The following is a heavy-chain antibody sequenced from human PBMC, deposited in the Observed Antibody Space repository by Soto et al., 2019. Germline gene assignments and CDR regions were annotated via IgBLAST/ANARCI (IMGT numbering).Heavy chain of an antibody. V-gene: IGHV1-69*08. CDR2: IIPILGIA. D-gene: IGHD2-15*01. CDR3: ARDRKDIVVVVAATQGYYYYGMDV. CDR1: GGTFSSYT. Sequence: QVQLVQSGAEVKKPGSSVKVSCKASGGTFSSYTISWVRQAPGQGLEWMGRIIPILGIANYAQKFQGRVXXTADKSTSTAXXEXSXXRSEDTAVYYCARDRKDIVVVVAATQGYYYYGMDVWGQGTTVTVSS. J-gene: IGHJ6*02.